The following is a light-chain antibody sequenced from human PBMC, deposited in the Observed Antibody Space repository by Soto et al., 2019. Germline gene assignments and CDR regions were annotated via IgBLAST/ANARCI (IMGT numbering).Light chain of an antibody. CDR1: QSVSSSY. Sequence: EIVLTQSPGTLSLSPGERATLSCRTSQSVSSSYLAWYQQKPGQAPRLLIYGASSRATGIPDRFSGSGSGTDFTLTISRMEPEDFALYYGQQYGRSWWTFGQGTKVEIK. CDR3: QQYGRSWWT. CDR2: GAS. V-gene: IGKV3-20*01. J-gene: IGKJ1*01.